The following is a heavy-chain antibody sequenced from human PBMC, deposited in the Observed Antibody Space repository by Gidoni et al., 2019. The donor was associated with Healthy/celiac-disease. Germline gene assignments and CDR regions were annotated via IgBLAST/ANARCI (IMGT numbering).Heavy chain of an antibody. CDR2: IIPILGIA. J-gene: IGHJ6*02. D-gene: IGHD4-17*01. Sequence: QVQLVQSGAEVKKPGSSVKVSCKASGGTFSSYTIRWVRQAPGQGLEWMGRIIPILGIANYAQKFQGRVTITADKSTSTAYMELSSLRSEDTAVYYCAREQGEEGDYLNYYYGMDVWGQGTTVTVSS. CDR1: GGTFSSYT. V-gene: IGHV1-69*08. CDR3: AREQGEEGDYLNYYYGMDV.